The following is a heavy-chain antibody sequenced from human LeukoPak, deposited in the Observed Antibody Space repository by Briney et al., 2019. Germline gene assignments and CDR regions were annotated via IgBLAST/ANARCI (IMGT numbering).Heavy chain of an antibody. D-gene: IGHD5-18*01. V-gene: IGHV3-30-3*01. CDR1: GFTFSSYA. J-gene: IGHJ6*02. CDR2: ISYDGSNK. Sequence: GGSLRLSCAASGFTFSSYAMHWVRQAPGKGLEWVAVISYDGSNKYYADSVKGRFTISRDNSKNTLYLQMNGLRAEDTAVYYCARGFNKGTAMVNYYYYGMDVWGQGTTVTVSS. CDR3: ARGFNKGTAMVNYYYYGMDV.